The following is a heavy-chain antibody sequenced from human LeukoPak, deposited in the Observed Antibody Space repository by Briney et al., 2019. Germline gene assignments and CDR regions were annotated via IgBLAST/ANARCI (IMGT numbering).Heavy chain of an antibody. CDR3: ARGGMGTALDY. V-gene: IGHV3-74*03. Sequence: GGSLRLSCAASGFTFSSHWMHWVRQAPGKGLVWVSHINGDGSGTTHADSVKGRFTISRDNAKNTIYLQMSSLRAEDTAVYYCARGGMGTALDYWGQGTLVTVSS. CDR2: INGDGSGT. J-gene: IGHJ4*02. CDR1: GFTFSSHW. D-gene: IGHD1-7*01.